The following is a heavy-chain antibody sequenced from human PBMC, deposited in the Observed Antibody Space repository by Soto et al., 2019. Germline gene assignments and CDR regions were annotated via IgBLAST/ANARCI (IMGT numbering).Heavy chain of an antibody. Sequence: KQSQTLSLTCAISGDSVSSNSAAWNWIRQSPSRGLEWLGRTYYRSKWYNDYAVSVKSRITINPDTSKNQFSLQLNSVTPEDTAVYYCARGGVTGDLHCYYYYMDVWGKGTTVTVSS. V-gene: IGHV6-1*01. CDR1: GDSVSSNSAA. CDR2: TYYRSKWYN. J-gene: IGHJ6*03. CDR3: ARGGVTGDLHCYYYYMDV. D-gene: IGHD7-27*01.